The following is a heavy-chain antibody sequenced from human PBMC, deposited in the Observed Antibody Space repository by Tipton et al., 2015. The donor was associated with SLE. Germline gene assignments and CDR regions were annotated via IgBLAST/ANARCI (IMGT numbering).Heavy chain of an antibody. D-gene: IGHD7-27*01. CDR3: ARDSWGLDS. CDR2: IRKKGDGYTT. V-gene: IGHV3-72*01. CDR1: GFSFSDYY. J-gene: IGHJ4*02. Sequence: SLRLSCEASGFSFSDYYMDWVRQAPGKGLEWAGRIRKKGDGYTTEYAASVKGRFTISRDDSQNSLFLQMNILKTEDTAVYYCARDSWGLDSWGQGTLVTVSS.